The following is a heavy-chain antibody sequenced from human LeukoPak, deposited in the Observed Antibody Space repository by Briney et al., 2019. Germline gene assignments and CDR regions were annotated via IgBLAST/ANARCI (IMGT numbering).Heavy chain of an antibody. D-gene: IGHD2-21*02. CDR1: GGSISSYY. CDR3: ARGNPVDVVVTASFDS. Sequence: PSETLSLTCAVSGGSISSYYWSWIRQPPGKGLEWIGYIFYTGSTNYNPSLKSRVTISVDRSKNQFTLILNSVTPADTAVYYCARGNPVDVVVTASFDSWGQGTLVTVSS. J-gene: IGHJ4*02. CDR2: IFYTGST. V-gene: IGHV4-59*01.